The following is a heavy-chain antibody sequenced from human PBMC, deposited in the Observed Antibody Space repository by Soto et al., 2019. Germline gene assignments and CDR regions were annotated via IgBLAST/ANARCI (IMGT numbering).Heavy chain of an antibody. J-gene: IGHJ5*02. CDR3: AILSFYDSASFDP. Sequence: GGSLRLCCAASRFTCSGYWMSWARQAPGKGLEWVANIKPDENEKYYVDSVKGRFTISRDNAKNTLYLQLNSLRAEDTAVYYCAILSFYDSASFDPWGPGTLLTVSS. D-gene: IGHD3-16*01. CDR1: RFTCSGYW. V-gene: IGHV3-7*03. CDR2: IKPDENEK.